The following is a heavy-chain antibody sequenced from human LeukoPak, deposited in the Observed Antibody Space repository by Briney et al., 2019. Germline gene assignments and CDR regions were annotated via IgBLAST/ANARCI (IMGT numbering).Heavy chain of an antibody. D-gene: IGHD2-15*01. Sequence: SETLSLTCAVYGGSFSGYYWSWIRQPPGKGLEWIGEINHSGSTNYNPSLKSRVTISVDTSKNQFSLKLSSVTAADTAVYYCASGPYITSVVAASNWFDPWGQGTLVTVSS. V-gene: IGHV4-34*01. CDR2: INHSGST. CDR1: GGSFSGYY. J-gene: IGHJ5*02. CDR3: ASGPYITSVVAASNWFDP.